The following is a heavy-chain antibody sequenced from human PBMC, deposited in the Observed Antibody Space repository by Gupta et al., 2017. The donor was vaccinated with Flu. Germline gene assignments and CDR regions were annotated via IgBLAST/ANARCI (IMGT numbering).Heavy chain of an antibody. D-gene: IGHD3-3*01. CDR3: SKHSADFLYTWFDP. V-gene: IGHV3-23*01. CDR2: IISGGST. J-gene: IGHJ5*02. CDR1: GFTFNNYA. Sequence: EVQLLESGGNLAQPGGSLRLSCAASGFTFNNYAMTWVRQAPGKGLEWVSSIISGGSTYYADSGKGRFTIYRDNSKNKLVLQMNSLRAEETAVYYCSKHSADFLYTWFDPWGQGTLVTVSS.